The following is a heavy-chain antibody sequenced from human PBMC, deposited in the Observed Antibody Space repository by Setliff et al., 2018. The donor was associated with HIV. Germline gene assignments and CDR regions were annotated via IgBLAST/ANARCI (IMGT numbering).Heavy chain of an antibody. CDR3: ARGGGGSLTELGDY. Sequence: ASVKVSCKASGYTFTSYAMHWVRQAPGQRLEWMGWINAGNGNTKYSQEFQGRVTITRDTSASTAYMELSSLRSEDMAVYYCARGGGGSLTELGDYWGQGTLVTVSS. CDR1: GYTFTSYA. J-gene: IGHJ4*02. V-gene: IGHV1-3*03. D-gene: IGHD2-15*01. CDR2: INAGNGNT.